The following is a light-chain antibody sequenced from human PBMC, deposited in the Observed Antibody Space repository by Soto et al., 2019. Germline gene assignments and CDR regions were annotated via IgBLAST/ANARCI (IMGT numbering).Light chain of an antibody. J-gene: IGKJ1*01. CDR2: GAS. Sequence: RGMTQSPNTLTVSPGERATLSCRASQSISSNLAWYQQKPGQAPRLLISGASTRATGIPARFSGSGSGTDFTLTISRLEPEDFAVYYCQQYGSSIKTFGQGTKVDIK. V-gene: IGKV3-15*01. CDR3: QQYGSSIKT. CDR1: QSISSN.